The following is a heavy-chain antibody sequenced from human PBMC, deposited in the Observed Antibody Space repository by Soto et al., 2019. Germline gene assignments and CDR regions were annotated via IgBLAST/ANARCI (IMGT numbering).Heavy chain of an antibody. J-gene: IGHJ4*02. CDR3: AKDSEDCGGDCYAGGSYFDY. D-gene: IGHD2-21*01. CDR2: ISYDGSNK. Sequence: QVQLVESGGGVVQPGRSLRLSCAAYGFTFSSYGMHWVRQAPGKGLEWVAVISYDGSNKYYADSVKGRFTISRDNSKNTLYLQMNSLRAEDTAVYYCAKDSEDCGGDCYAGGSYFDYWGQGTLVTVSS. CDR1: GFTFSSYG. V-gene: IGHV3-30*18.